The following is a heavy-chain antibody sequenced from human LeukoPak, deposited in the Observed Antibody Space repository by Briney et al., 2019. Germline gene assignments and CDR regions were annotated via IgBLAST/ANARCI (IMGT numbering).Heavy chain of an antibody. CDR3: ARDGDLTGNFDY. V-gene: IGHV3-21*04. CDR2: ISSRSSYI. Sequence: GGALRLSCAGSGFTFSRYNMNWFRPAPGKGLERVSYISSRSSYIFYAESVKGRFTISRDNAKISLYLQMNSLRAEDTALYYCARDGDLTGNFDYWGQGTLVTVSS. CDR1: GFTFSRYN. J-gene: IGHJ4*02. D-gene: IGHD7-27*01.